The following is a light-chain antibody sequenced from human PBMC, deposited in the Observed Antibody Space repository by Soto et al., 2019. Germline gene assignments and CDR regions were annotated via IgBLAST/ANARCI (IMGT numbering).Light chain of an antibody. J-gene: IGKJ2*02. Sequence: EIVMTQSPATLSVSPGERATLSCWASQSVSSNLAWYQQKPGQAPRLLIYGASTRATGIPARFSGSGSGTEFTLTISSLQSEDFAIYYCQQYKEWPPMCTFGQGTKLEIK. CDR1: QSVSSN. V-gene: IGKV3-15*01. CDR2: GAS. CDR3: QQYKEWPPMCT.